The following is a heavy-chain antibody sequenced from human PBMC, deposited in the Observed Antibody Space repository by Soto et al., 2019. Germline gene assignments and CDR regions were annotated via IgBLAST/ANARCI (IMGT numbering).Heavy chain of an antibody. CDR1: GCSFRSSP. CDR3: AKGSHWGIISATHDH. D-gene: IGHD3-16*01. J-gene: IGHJ4*02. Sequence: EVQLLDSGGGLVQPGGSLRLSCAVSGCSFRSSPMSWVRRAPGKGLEWVSGINGGDDSKHYAESVRGRFTITRDNAKNTLLLKMNSLRAEDTARYYCAKGSHWGIISATHDHWGQGTLVTVSS. V-gene: IGHV3-23*01. CDR2: INGGDDSK.